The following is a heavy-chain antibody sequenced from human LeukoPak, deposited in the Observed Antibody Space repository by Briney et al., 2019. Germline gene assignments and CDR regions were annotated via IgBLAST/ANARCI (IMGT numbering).Heavy chain of an antibody. V-gene: IGHV5-51*01. D-gene: IGHD6-13*01. CDR3: ARHSARIAAAGTVAEPLDY. CDR1: GYSFTSYW. J-gene: IGHJ4*02. CDR2: IYPGDSDT. Sequence: GESLKISCKGSGYSFTSYWIGWVRQMPGKGLEWMGIIYPGDSDTRYSPSFQGQVTISADKSISTANLQWSSLKASDTAMYYCARHSARIAAAGTVAEPLDYWGQGTLVTVSS.